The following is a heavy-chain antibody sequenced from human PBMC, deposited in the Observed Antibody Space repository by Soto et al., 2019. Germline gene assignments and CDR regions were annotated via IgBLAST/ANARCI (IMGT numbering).Heavy chain of an antibody. V-gene: IGHV3-9*01. CDR3: AKARGGSSWYGYWFDP. J-gene: IGHJ5*02. D-gene: IGHD6-13*01. Sequence: EVQLVESGGGLVQPGRSLRLSCAASGFTFDDYAMHWVRQAPGKGLEWVSGISWNSGSIGYADSVKGRFTISRDNAKSSLYLQMNSLRAEDTALYYCAKARGGSSWYGYWFDPWGQGTLVTVSS. CDR1: GFTFDDYA. CDR2: ISWNSGSI.